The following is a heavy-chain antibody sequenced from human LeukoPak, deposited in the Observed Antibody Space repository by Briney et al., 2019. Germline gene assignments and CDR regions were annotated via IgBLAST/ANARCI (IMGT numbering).Heavy chain of an antibody. Sequence: ASVKVSCKASGYTFTGYYMHWVRQAPGQGLEWMGWINPNSGGTNYAQKFQGRVTMTRDTSISTAYMELSRLRSDDTAVYYCARARQQLGSYYYYGMDVWGQGTTVTVSS. CDR2: INPNSGGT. V-gene: IGHV1-2*02. CDR1: GYTFTGYY. J-gene: IGHJ6*02. D-gene: IGHD6-13*01. CDR3: ARARQQLGSYYYYGMDV.